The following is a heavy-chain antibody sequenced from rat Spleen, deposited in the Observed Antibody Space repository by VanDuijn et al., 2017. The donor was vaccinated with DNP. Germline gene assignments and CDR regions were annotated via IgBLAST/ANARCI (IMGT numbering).Heavy chain of an antibody. D-gene: IGHD5-1*01. V-gene: IGHV2-77*01. Sequence: QVQLKESGPGLVQPSQTLSLTCTVSGLSLTSYGVHWVRQAPGKGLEWMGIIWGDGSTNYNSALKSRLSISRDTSKSQVFLTMNSLQTDDTAVYYCAELGAGGYWGQGVMVTVSS. CDR3: AELGAGGY. CDR1: GLSLTSYG. J-gene: IGHJ2*01. CDR2: IWGDGST.